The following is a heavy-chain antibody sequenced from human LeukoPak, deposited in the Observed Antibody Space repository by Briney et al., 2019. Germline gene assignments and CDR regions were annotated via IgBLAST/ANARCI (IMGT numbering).Heavy chain of an antibody. D-gene: IGHD6-13*01. J-gene: IGHJ6*02. Sequence: PGGSLRLSCAASGFTFSSYGMHWVRQAPGKGLEWVLAISGSGGSTYYADSVKGRFTISRDNSKNTLYLQMNSLRAEDTAVYYCAKGIAAAGTMVVASYYGVDVWGQGTTVTVSS. CDR2: ISGSGGST. CDR1: GFTFSSYG. CDR3: AKGIAAAGTMVVASYYGVDV. V-gene: IGHV3-23*01.